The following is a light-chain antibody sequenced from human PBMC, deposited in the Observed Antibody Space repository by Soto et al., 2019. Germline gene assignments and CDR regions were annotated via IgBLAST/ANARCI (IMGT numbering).Light chain of an antibody. CDR1: QTISSW. Sequence: DIQMTQSPSPLSPSVGLRVPVICRASQTISSWLAWYQQKPGKAPKLLIFAASSLQSGVPSRFSGSRSGPDFTLTISSLQPEDFATYYCQQSYSSPPTFGQGTKVDIK. J-gene: IGKJ1*01. CDR2: AAS. CDR3: QQSYSSPPT. V-gene: IGKV1-39*01.